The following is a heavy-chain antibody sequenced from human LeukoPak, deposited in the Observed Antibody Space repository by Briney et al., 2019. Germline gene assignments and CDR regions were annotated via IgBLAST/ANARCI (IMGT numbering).Heavy chain of an antibody. CDR1: GFTFSNAW. J-gene: IGHJ4*02. CDR2: IKSKTDGGTT. CDR3: TTYYDSSGSVDY. V-gene: IGHV3-15*01. D-gene: IGHD3-22*01. Sequence: GGSLRLSCAASGFTFSNAWMSWVRQAPGKGLEWVGRIKSKTDGGTTDYAAPVKGRFTISRDDSKNTLYLQMNSLKTEDTAVYYCTTYYDSSGSVDYWGQGTLVTVSS.